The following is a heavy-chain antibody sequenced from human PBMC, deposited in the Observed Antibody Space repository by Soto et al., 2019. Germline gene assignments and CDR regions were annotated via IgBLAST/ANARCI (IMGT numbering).Heavy chain of an antibody. D-gene: IGHD5-12*01. V-gene: IGHV4-59*01. CDR3: VRDRDGYNF. CDR1: GGSISSYY. CDR2: IYYSGST. Sequence: SETPSLTCTVSGGSISSYYWSWVRQPPGKGLEWIGYIYYSGSTNYNPSLKSRVTISVDTSKNQFSLKLGSVTAADTAVYFCVRDRDGYNFWGQGTMVTVSS. J-gene: IGHJ3*01.